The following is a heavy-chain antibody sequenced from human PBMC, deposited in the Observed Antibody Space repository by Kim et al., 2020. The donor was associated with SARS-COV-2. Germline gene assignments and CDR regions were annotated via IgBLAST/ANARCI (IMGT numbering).Heavy chain of an antibody. J-gene: IGHJ6*01. V-gene: IGHV3-53*01. CDR2: IYSGGNT. Sequence: GGSLRLSCAASGFTVTYCYMRWVRQAPGKGLEWVSFIYSGGNTIYSDAAKGGLFISRRHSTNTMHFQKMSIMTDDAAADYCGAEDVDYDNGYY. CDR1: GFTVTYCY. CDR3: GAEDVDYDNGYY. D-gene: IGHD3-22*01.